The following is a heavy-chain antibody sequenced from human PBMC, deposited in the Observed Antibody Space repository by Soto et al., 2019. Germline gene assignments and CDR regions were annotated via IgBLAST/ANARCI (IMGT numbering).Heavy chain of an antibody. Sequence: EVQLVQSGAEVKKPGETLRISCKASGYSFTNYWITWVRQMPGKGLEWMGRIDPSDSYTKYSPSFQGHVTISADKSISTAYLQWSSLKASDTAMYYCARRFYYDSSAYASFDFWGQGTPVTVSS. CDR1: GYSFTNYW. CDR2: IDPSDSYT. J-gene: IGHJ4*02. D-gene: IGHD3-22*01. CDR3: ARRFYYDSSAYASFDF. V-gene: IGHV5-10-1*03.